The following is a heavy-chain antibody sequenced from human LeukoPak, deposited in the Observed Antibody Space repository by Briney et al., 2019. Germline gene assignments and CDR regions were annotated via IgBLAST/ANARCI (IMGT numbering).Heavy chain of an antibody. CDR1: GYTFTSYA. D-gene: IGHD6-19*01. CDR2: INAGNGNT. CDR3: ARSGWSLEEFDY. V-gene: IGHV1-3*01. Sequence: EASVKVSCKASGYTFTSYAMHWVRQAPGQRLEWMGWINAGNGNTKYSQKFQGRVTITRDTSASTAYMELSSLRSEDTAVYYCARSGWSLEEFDYWGQGTLVTVSS. J-gene: IGHJ4*02.